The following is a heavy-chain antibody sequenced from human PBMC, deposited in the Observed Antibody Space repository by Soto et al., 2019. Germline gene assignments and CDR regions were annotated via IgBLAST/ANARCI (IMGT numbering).Heavy chain of an antibody. CDR3: TRSRGWYTFDY. D-gene: IGHD6-19*01. V-gene: IGHV3-23*01. CDR1: GFTISNYA. J-gene: IGHJ4*02. CDR2: LSGSGDNT. Sequence: EVQLLESGGGLVQTGGSLRLSCAASGFTISNYAMGWVRQAPGKGLEWVASLSGSGDNTYYADSVKGRVTISRDHSRDNSKNPLYLQMNSLRAEDTAVYYCTRSRGWYTFDYWGQGTLVTVSS.